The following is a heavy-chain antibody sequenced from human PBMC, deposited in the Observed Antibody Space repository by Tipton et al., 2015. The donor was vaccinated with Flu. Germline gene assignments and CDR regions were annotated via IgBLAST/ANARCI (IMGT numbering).Heavy chain of an antibody. CDR2: INHGGST. V-gene: IGHV4-34*01. CDR3: ARGDYGDYDHEADGFDI. J-gene: IGHJ3*02. D-gene: IGHD4-17*01. Sequence: TLSLTCAVNGGSFSGYYWSWIRQPPGKGLEWIGEINHGGSTHYKTSLKSRVTMSVDRSRNQVSLTLSSVTAADTAMYYCARGDYGDYDHEADGFDIWGQGTLVTVS. CDR1: GGSFSGYY.